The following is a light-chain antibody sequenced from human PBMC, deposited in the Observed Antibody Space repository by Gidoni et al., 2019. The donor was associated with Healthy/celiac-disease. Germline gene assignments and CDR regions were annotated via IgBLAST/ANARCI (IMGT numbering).Light chain of an antibody. J-gene: IGKJ1*01. CDR1: QSLSSY. V-gene: IGKV1-39*01. CDR3: QQSYSTPRT. CDR2: AAS. Sequence: EIQITQSPSSLSASVGDRVTITCRASQSLSSYLNWYQQKPGKAPKLLIYAASSLQSGVPSRFSGIGSGTDFTLTISSLQPEDFATYYCQQSYSTPRTFGQGTKVEIK.